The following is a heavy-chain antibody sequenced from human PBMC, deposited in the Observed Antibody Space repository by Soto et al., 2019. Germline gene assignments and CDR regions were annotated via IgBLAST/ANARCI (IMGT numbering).Heavy chain of an antibody. V-gene: IGHV4-31*01. CDR1: GGSISSGGYY. J-gene: IGHJ5*02. D-gene: IGHD6-13*01. Sequence: QVQLQESGPGLVKPSQTLSLTCTVSGGSISSGGYYWSWIRQHPGKGLEWIGYIYYSGSTYYNPSLKSLVTISVDTSKNQFSLKLSSVTAADTAVYYCARAKKGIAAAENWFDPWGQGTLVTVSS. CDR3: ARAKKGIAAAENWFDP. CDR2: IYYSGST.